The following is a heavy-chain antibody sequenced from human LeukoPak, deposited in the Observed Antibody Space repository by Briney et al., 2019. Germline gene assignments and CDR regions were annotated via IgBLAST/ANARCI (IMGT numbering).Heavy chain of an antibody. Sequence: GGSLRLSCAASGFTFSSYTMNWVRQAPGKGLEWVAHISTTSRAIYYADSVRGRFTVSRDNAKNSLFLQVNSLRDEDTAIYYCARDKGGQALIAPLDYWGQGTMVTVSS. CDR3: ARDKGGQALIAPLDY. D-gene: IGHD3-16*01. V-gene: IGHV3-48*02. CDR2: ISTTSRAI. J-gene: IGHJ4*02. CDR1: GFTFSSYT.